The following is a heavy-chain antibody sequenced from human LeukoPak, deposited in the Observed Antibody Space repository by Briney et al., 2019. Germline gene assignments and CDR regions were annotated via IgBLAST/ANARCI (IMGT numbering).Heavy chain of an antibody. CDR3: ARAASDFWSGYYYYYMDV. CDR2: IYYSGST. CDR1: GGSVSSGSYY. J-gene: IGHJ6*03. D-gene: IGHD3-3*01. V-gene: IGHV4-61*01. Sequence: SETLSLTCTVSGGSVSSGSYYWSWIRQPPGKGLEWIGYIYYSGSTNYNPSLKSRVTISVDTSKNQFSLKLSSATAADTAVYYCARAASDFWSGYYYYYMDVWGKGTTVTVSS.